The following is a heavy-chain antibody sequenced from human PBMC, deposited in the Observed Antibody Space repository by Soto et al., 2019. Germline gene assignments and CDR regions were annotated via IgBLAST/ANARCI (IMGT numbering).Heavy chain of an antibody. CDR3: AREGRMGTFDY. D-gene: IGHD1-1*01. CDR1: GGSVSGGSYF. Sequence: QVQLQESGPGLVRPSETLSLTCTVSGGSVSGGSYFWSWVRQPPGKGLEWIGYFYYSGSTKYNPSLKCRVTILEDTSKNQFSLKLNSVTAADTAAYYCAREGRMGTFDYWGQGALVTVSS. J-gene: IGHJ4*02. V-gene: IGHV4-61*01. CDR2: FYYSGST.